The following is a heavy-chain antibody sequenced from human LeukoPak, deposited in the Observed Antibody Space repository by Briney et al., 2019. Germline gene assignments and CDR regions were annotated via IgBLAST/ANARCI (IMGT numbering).Heavy chain of an antibody. V-gene: IGHV3-30*18. J-gene: IGHJ4*02. Sequence: GGSLRLSYAASGFTFSSYGMHWVRQAPGKGLEWVAVISYDGSNKYYADSVKGRFTISRDNSKNTLYLQMNSLRAEDTAVYYCAKGATMIVVEGIFDYWGQGTLVTVSS. CDR3: AKGATMIVVEGIFDY. CDR2: ISYDGSNK. D-gene: IGHD3-22*01. CDR1: GFTFSSYG.